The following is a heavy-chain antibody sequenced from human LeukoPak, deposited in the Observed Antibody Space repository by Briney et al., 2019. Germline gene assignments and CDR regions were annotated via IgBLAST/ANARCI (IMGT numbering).Heavy chain of an antibody. V-gene: IGHV1-18*01. D-gene: IGHD6-13*01. J-gene: IGHJ3*02. CDR3: ARVGHIAGYAFDI. CDR1: GYTLTSYG. Sequence: GASVKVSCKASGYTLTSYGISWVRQAPGQGLEWMGWISAYNGNTNYAQKLQGRVTMTTDTSTSTAYMELSRLRSDDTAVYYCARVGHIAGYAFDIWGQGTMVTVSS. CDR2: ISAYNGNT.